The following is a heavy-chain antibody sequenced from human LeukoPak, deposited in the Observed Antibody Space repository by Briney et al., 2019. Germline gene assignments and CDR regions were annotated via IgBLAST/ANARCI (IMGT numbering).Heavy chain of an antibody. Sequence: SGGSMRLSRAPSGFIFSVYGMSWVRQAPRNVLEWVSHVSNTVRDTFYANSAKARFIITRDDYRDMIILEMSSLIHDDTALYHCAKGNSGANFAGWGTGTLVTVSS. CDR2: VSNTVRDT. CDR1: GFIFSVYG. D-gene: IGHD4-23*01. V-gene: IGHV3-23*01. J-gene: IGHJ1*01. CDR3: AKGNSGANFAG.